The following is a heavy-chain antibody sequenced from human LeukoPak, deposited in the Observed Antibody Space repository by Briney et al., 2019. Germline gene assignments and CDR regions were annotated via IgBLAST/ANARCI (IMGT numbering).Heavy chain of an antibody. D-gene: IGHD3-16*01. J-gene: IGHJ3*01. CDR1: GFTFSNSW. CDR2: INPDGSST. Sequence: GGSLRLSCAASGFTFSNSWMHWVRQAPGKGLVWVSHINPDGSSTTYADSVKGRFTISRDNAKNTLYLQMNSLRAEDTAVYYCAREKNLVWGAFDLWGQGTMVTVSP. V-gene: IGHV3-74*01. CDR3: AREKNLVWGAFDL.